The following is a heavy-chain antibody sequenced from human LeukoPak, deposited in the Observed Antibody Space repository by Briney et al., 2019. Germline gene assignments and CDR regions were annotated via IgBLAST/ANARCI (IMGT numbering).Heavy chain of an antibody. J-gene: IGHJ4*02. V-gene: IGHV3-48*01. Sequence: PGGSLRLSCAASGFTFSSYSKNWVRQAPGKGLEWVSYISTSSSIIYYADSVKGRFTISRDNAKNSLYLQMNSLRAEDTALYYCARGTYYFDYWGQGTLVTVSS. CDR1: GFTFSSYS. CDR3: ARGTYYFDY. D-gene: IGHD1/OR15-1a*01. CDR2: ISTSSSII.